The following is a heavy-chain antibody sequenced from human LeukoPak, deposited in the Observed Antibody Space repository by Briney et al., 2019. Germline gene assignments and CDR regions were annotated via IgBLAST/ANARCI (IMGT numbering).Heavy chain of an antibody. J-gene: IGHJ4*02. D-gene: IGHD3-16*01. Sequence: GGSLRLSCAASGFTFSSYSMNWVRQAPGKGLEWVSYISSSSSTIYYADSVKGRFTISRDNAKNSLYLQMNSLRAEDTAVYYCARDMTPLYSSTGGYWGQGTLVTVSS. CDR1: GFTFSSYS. V-gene: IGHV3-48*01. CDR2: ISSSSSTI. CDR3: ARDMTPLYSSTGGY.